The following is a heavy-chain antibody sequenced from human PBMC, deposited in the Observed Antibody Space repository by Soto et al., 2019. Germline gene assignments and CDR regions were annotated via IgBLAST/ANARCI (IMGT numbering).Heavy chain of an antibody. Sequence: QVQLQESGPGLVKPSQTLSLTCTVSGGSISSGDYYWRWIRQPPRKGLEGTGYIYYRGITYYNPSLKSRVTISVDTSKNQFSLKLSSVTAADTAVYYCARGGVHDEGGWFDPWGQGPLVTVSS. J-gene: IGHJ5*02. CDR1: GGSISSGDYY. D-gene: IGHD1-1*01. CDR3: ARGGVHDEGGWFDP. V-gene: IGHV4-30-4*01. CDR2: IYYRGIT.